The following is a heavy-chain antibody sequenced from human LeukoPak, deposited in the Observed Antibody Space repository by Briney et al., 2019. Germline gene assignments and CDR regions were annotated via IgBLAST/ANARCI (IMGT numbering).Heavy chain of an antibody. Sequence: ASVKVSCKASGYTFTSYAMHWVRQAPGQRLEWMGWINAGNGNTKYSQKFQGRVTITRDTSASTVYMELSSLRSEDTAVYYCARLESSSLDYWGQGTLVTVSS. CDR2: INAGNGNT. J-gene: IGHJ4*02. CDR3: ARLESSSLDY. D-gene: IGHD6-13*01. CDR1: GYTFTSYA. V-gene: IGHV1-3*01.